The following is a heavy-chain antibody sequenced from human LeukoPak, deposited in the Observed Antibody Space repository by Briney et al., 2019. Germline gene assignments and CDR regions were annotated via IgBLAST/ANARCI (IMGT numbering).Heavy chain of an antibody. V-gene: IGHV1-69*06. J-gene: IGHJ4*02. CDR2: IIPIFGTP. CDR3: ARGDTLYGSSAHAGY. Sequence: ASVKVSCKASGCTFSSYAISWVRQAPGQGLEWMGGIIPIFGTPNYAQNFQGRVTITADTSTNTAYMELSSLRSGDTAVYYCARGDTLYGSSAHAGYWGQGTLVTVSS. CDR1: GCTFSSYA. D-gene: IGHD6-13*01.